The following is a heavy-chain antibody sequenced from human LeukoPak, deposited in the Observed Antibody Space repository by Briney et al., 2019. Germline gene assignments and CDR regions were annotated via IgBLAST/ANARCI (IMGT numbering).Heavy chain of an antibody. CDR1: GGTFSSYA. Sequence: SVKVSCKASGGTFSSYAISWVRQAPGQGLEWMGRIIPILGIANYAQKFQGRVTITADKSTSTAYMELSSLRSEDTAVYYCARSLLWFGEFPNFDYWGQGTLVTVSS. CDR3: ARSLLWFGEFPNFDY. D-gene: IGHD3-10*01. J-gene: IGHJ4*02. CDR2: IIPILGIA. V-gene: IGHV1-69*04.